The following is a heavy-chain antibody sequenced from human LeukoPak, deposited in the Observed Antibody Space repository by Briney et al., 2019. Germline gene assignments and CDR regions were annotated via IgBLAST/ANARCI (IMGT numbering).Heavy chain of an antibody. CDR1: GGSISSGDYY. D-gene: IGHD2-2*01. V-gene: IGHV4-30-4*08. CDR2: IYYSGST. J-gene: IGHJ6*03. CDR3: ARVGVPAVEFGGDYYYMDV. Sequence: SETLSLTCTVSGGSISSGDYYWSWIRQPPGKGLEWIGYIYYSGSTYYNPSLKSRVTISVDTSKNQFSLKLSSVTAADTAVYYCARVGVPAVEFGGDYYYMDVWGKGTTVTVAS.